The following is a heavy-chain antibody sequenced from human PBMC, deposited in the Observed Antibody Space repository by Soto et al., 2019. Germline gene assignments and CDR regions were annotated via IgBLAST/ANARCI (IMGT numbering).Heavy chain of an antibody. CDR2: IIPIFGTA. V-gene: IGHV1-69*13. J-gene: IGHJ6*02. D-gene: IGHD7-27*01. CDR3: ARSPWGYYYYYGMDV. CDR1: GYTFTSYG. Sequence: SVKVSCKASGYTFTSYGISWVRQAPGRGLEWMGGIIPIFGTANYAQKFQGRVTITADESTSTAYMELSSLRSEDTAVYYCARSPWGYYYYYGMDVWGQGTTVTVSS.